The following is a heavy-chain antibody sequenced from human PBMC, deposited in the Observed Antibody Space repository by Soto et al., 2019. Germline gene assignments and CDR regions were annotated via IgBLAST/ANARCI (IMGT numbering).Heavy chain of an antibody. V-gene: IGHV3-11*04. CDR2: ISSIVSTI. D-gene: IGHD2-15*01. CDR3: ARDREVVVAATYYYYGMDV. Sequence: PGGSLRLSCAASGFTFSDYYMSWIRQAPGKGLEWVSYISSIVSTINYADSVKGRFTISRDNAKNSLYLQMNSLRAEDTAVYYCARDREVVVAATYYYYGMDVWGQGTTVTVSS. CDR1: GFTFSDYY. J-gene: IGHJ6*02.